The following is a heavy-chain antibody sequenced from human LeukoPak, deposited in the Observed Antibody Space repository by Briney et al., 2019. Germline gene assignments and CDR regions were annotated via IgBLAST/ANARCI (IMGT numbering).Heavy chain of an antibody. Sequence: AETLSLTCSVSGGSISTYHWNWIRQTPGKGLEWIGHIYYGHTNYNPSLKRRLTTSVNTYKNQYSLKLTSVAAADTAVYCWARDKAHSYGRYFDPWGQGALVTASS. CDR3: ARDKAHSYGRYFDP. V-gene: IGHV4-59*01. D-gene: IGHD5-18*01. CDR1: GGSISTYH. J-gene: IGHJ5*02. CDR2: IYYGHT.